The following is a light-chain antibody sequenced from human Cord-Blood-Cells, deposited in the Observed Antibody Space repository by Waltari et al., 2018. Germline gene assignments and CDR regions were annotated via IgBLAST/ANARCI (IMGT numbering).Light chain of an antibody. J-gene: IGLJ1*01. CDR2: DVS. V-gene: IGLV2-14*01. CDR1: SSDVGGYTY. CDR3: SSDTSSSTYV. Sequence: QSALTQPASVSGSPGQSITISCTGTSSDVGGYTYVSWYQQYTCKAPTLMIDDVSNMPSGFSNRFSGSKSGNTASLTISGLQAEDEADYYCSSDTSSSTYVFGTGTKVTVL.